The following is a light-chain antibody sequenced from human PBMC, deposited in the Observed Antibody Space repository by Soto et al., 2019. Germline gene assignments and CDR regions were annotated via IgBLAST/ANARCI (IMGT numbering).Light chain of an antibody. CDR3: QRYNAFSQT. V-gene: IGKV1-5*01. CDR1: QSLNNW. J-gene: IGKJ1*01. CDR2: DAS. Sequence: DIQLTQSPSTLSASVGDRVSITCRASQSLNNWMAWFQQKPGKAPKLLIYDASTLQTGVPSRFSGSGSGTEFTLTISSLQPDDFAPYYCQRYNAFSQTFGQGTRVEIK.